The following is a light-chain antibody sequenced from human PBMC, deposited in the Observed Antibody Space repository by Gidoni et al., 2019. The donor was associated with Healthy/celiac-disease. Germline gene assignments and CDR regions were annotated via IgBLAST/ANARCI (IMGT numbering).Light chain of an antibody. J-gene: IGKJ2*01. CDR3: QQYNNWLYT. V-gene: IGKV3-15*01. CDR2: GAS. Sequence: EIVMTQTPATLSVSPGERATLSCRASQSVSSNLAWYQQKPGQAPRLLSYGASTRATGIPSRFSGGGYGTEFTLTISSLQSEDFAVYYCQQYNNWLYTFGQGTKLEIK. CDR1: QSVSSN.